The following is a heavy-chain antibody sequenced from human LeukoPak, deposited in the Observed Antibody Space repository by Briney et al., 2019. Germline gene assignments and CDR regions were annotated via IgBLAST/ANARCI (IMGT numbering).Heavy chain of an antibody. Sequence: PGGSLRLSCAASGFSFNSYSMNWVRQAPGKGLEWISYINSSSDTIYYADSVKGRFTVSTDNAKNSLYLQMNSLRDEDTAVYYCARNLGQRWLEFGFFDPWGQGTRVTVSS. J-gene: IGHJ5*02. V-gene: IGHV3-48*02. CDR2: INSSSDTI. CDR1: GFSFNSYS. CDR3: ARNLGQRWLEFGFFDP. D-gene: IGHD5-24*01.